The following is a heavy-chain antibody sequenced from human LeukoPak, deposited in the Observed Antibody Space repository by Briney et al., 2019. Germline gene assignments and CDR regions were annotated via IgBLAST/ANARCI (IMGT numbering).Heavy chain of an antibody. J-gene: IGHJ6*04. V-gene: IGHV3-48*03. Sequence: GGSLRLSCAASGFTFSSYEMNWVRQAPGKGLEWVSYISSSGSSIYYADSVKGRFTISRDNAKNSLYLQVNSLRAEDTAVYYCAEPGITMIGGVWGKGTTVTISS. D-gene: IGHD3-10*02. CDR2: ISSSGSSI. CDR1: GFTFSSYE. CDR3: AEPGITMIGGV.